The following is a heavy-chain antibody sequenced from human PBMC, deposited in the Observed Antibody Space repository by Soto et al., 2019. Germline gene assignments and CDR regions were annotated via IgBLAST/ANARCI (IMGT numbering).Heavy chain of an antibody. CDR2: INPSGGST. CDR3: AREEVVSMDYYYGMDV. V-gene: IGHV1-46*01. J-gene: IGHJ6*02. CDR1: GYTFTSYY. Sequence: ASVKVSCKASGYTFTSYYMHWVRQAPGQGLEWMGIINPSGGSTSYAQKFQGRVTMTRDTSTSTVYMELSSLRSEDTAVYYCAREEVVSMDYYYGMDVWGQGTTVTVSS. D-gene: IGHD2-15*01.